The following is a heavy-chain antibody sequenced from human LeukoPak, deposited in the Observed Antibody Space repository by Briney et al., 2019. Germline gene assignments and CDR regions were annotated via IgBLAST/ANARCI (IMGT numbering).Heavy chain of an antibody. CDR1: GFAFGDYW. CDR3: VKDSGNLAGRPDAFHV. J-gene: IGHJ3*01. V-gene: IGHV3-7*03. Sequence: GGSLRLSCAASGFAFGDYWMSWVRQAPGKGPEWVATIKQDGSEEHYVDSVKGRFIISRDNARNSLHLQMNSLGPDDTAVYFCVKDSGNLAGRPDAFHVWGRGTMVTVSS. D-gene: IGHD6-6*01. CDR2: IKQDGSEE.